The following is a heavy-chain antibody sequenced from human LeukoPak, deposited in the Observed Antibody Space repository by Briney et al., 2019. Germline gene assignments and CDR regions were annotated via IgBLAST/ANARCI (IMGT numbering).Heavy chain of an antibody. Sequence: ASVKVSCKASGYTFTSYYMHWVRQAPGQGLEWMGIINPSDGSTNYAQKFQGRVTMTRDMFTSTVYTELSSLRSEDTAVYYCARSGCSGGTCFFDYWGQGTLVTVSS. CDR2: INPSDGST. V-gene: IGHV1-46*01. CDR3: ARSGCSGGTCFFDY. J-gene: IGHJ4*02. CDR1: GYTFTSYY. D-gene: IGHD2-15*01.